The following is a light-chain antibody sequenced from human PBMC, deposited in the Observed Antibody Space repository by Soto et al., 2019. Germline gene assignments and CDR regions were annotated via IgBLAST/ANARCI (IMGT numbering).Light chain of an antibody. CDR1: SSDVAGYNY. Sequence: QSVLTQPASVSGSPGQSINISCTGTSSDVAGYNYVSWYQQHPGKAPRLLIYEVSSRPSGVSNRFSGSKSGNTASLTISGLQAEDEADYYCSSYTTRSTLFGGGTKVTVL. V-gene: IGLV2-14*01. CDR2: EVS. J-gene: IGLJ2*01. CDR3: SSYTTRSTL.